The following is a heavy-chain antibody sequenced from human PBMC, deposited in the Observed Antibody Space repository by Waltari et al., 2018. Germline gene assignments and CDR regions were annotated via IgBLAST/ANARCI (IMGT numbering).Heavy chain of an antibody. CDR3: ARHRCGAVAAIDF. CDR1: GGSFSGYY. CDR2: MNHSVST. V-gene: IGHV4-34*01. Sequence: QVQLQQWGAGLLKPSETLSLTCAVYGGSFSGYYWSWIRQPPGKGLDAIGVMNHSVSTTDTPSITVRVTRSVDTFKNQCSLTLSSVTAADTAVYYCARHRCGAVAAIDFWGQGTLVTVSS. D-gene: IGHD6-19*01. J-gene: IGHJ4*02.